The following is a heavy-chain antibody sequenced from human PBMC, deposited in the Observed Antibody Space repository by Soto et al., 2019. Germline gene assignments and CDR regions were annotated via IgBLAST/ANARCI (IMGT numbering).Heavy chain of an antibody. V-gene: IGHV4-59*08. Sequence: SETLSPTCTVSGGSISSYYWSWIRQPPGKGPEWIGNIYHSGSTNYSPSLKSRVAISVDTSKNQLSLKLSSVTAADTAVYYCARQGSAFLNWFDPWGQGTLVTVSS. D-gene: IGHD3-3*02. CDR2: IYHSGST. J-gene: IGHJ5*02. CDR3: ARQGSAFLNWFDP. CDR1: GGSISSYY.